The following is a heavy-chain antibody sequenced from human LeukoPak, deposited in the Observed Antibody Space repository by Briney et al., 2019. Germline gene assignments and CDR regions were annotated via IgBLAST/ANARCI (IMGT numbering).Heavy chain of an antibody. CDR3: ARGLFGYCTRTNCYGFDP. V-gene: IGHV4-34*01. Sequence: PSETLSLTCAVYGGSFSGYYWSWIRQPPGKGLEWIGEINHSGSTNYNPSLKSRVTISVDTSKNQFSLKLTSVTAADTAVYYCARGLFGYCTRTNCYGFDPWGQGTLVTVSS. D-gene: IGHD2-2*01. CDR2: INHSGST. CDR1: GGSFSGYY. J-gene: IGHJ5*02.